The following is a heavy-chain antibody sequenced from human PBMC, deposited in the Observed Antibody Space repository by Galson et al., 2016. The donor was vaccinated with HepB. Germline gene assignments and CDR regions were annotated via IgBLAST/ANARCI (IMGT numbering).Heavy chain of an antibody. CDR2: INAGSGDT. J-gene: IGHJ6*02. CDR3: AREDYYGLGRDGMDV. V-gene: IGHV1-3*01. Sequence: SVKVSCKAFEYTFTSYVIHWVRQAPGQRLEWMGWINAGSGDTKYSEKFQGRVTITRDTSASTAYMELSSLTSEDTAVYYCAREDYYGLGRDGMDVWGQGTTVTVSS. CDR1: EYTFTSYV. D-gene: IGHD3-10*01.